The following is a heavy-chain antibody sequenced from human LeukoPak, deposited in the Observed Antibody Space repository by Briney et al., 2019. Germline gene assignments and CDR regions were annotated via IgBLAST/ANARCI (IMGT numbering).Heavy chain of an antibody. V-gene: IGHV3-21*01. CDR2: ISNSGSYI. CDR1: GISFSDYGMNWIYG. Sequence: GGSLRLSCVASGISFSDYGMNWIYGMNWVRQAPGKGLEWVSYISNSGSYIYYADSVKGRFTISRDNARNTLYLQMSSLRAEDTAVYYCARSPSLWFGGQGYWGQRTLVTVSS. J-gene: IGHJ4*02. D-gene: IGHD3-10*01. CDR3: ARSPSLWFGGQGY.